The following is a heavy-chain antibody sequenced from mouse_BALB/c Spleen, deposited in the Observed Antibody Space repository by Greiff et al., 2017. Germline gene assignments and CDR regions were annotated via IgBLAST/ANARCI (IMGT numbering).Heavy chain of an antibody. J-gene: IGHJ3*01. D-gene: IGHD2-3*01. CDR1: GYTFTSYW. Sequence: QVQLQQPGAELVKPGASVKLSCKASGYTFTSYWMHWVKQRPGQGLEWIGEIDPSDSYTNYNQKFKGKATLTVDKSSSTAYKQLSSLTSEDSAVYYCARRREGWLLWFAYWGQGTLVTVSA. V-gene: IGHV1-69*02. CDR2: IDPSDSYT. CDR3: ARRREGWLLWFAY.